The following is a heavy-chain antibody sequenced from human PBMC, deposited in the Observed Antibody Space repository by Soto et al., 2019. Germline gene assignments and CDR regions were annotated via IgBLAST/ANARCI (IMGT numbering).Heavy chain of an antibody. V-gene: IGHV3-23*01. CDR2: IGATGEKT. Sequence: PGGTLRPSCAASVFDFGRDSITGARQATGKGMEWVSWIGATGEKTFYLDSVRGRLTVSRDIYKNTLYLHMCSLRPEDTGVYSFMKWSGFGDSWGQGALVTVSS. CDR1: VFDFGRDS. D-gene: IGHD3-3*01. CDR3: MKWSGFGDS. J-gene: IGHJ4*02.